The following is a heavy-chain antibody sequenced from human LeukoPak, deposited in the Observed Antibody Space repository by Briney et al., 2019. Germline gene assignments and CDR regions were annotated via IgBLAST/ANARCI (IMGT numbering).Heavy chain of an antibody. CDR1: EFTFSTYW. D-gene: IGHD2-15*01. J-gene: IGHJ3*02. V-gene: IGHV3-7*01. Sequence: GGSLRLSCAASEFTFSTYWMSWVRQAPGKGLEWVADIKQDGSEKYYVHSVKGRFTISRQNAKNSLFLQMNSLRAEDTAVYYCARHHSGGSQDDAFDIWGQGTMVTVSS. CDR2: IKQDGSEK. CDR3: ARHHSGGSQDDAFDI.